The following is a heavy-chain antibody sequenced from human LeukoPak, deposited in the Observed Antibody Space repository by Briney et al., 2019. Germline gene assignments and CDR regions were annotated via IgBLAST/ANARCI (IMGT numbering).Heavy chain of an antibody. CDR1: GFNFGTYW. CDR2: IKYDDTVK. D-gene: IGHD2-15*01. J-gene: IGHJ4*02. V-gene: IGHV3-7*01. Sequence: AGSLRLSCTAAGFNFGTYWMSWVRQSPEKGLEFVANIKYDDTVKNYVDSVKGRFTISRDNPSNSVYLQMDSLRPEDTALYYCARDPDSSAFDYWGQGAQVTVSS. CDR3: ARDPDSSAFDY.